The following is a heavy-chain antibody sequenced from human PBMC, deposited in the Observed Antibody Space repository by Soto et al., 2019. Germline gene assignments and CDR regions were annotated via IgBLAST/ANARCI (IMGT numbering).Heavy chain of an antibody. D-gene: IGHD5-12*01. CDR1: GFTFTSYA. V-gene: IGHV3-23*01. J-gene: IGHJ6*02. Sequence: EVQLLESGGGLVQPGGSLRLSCAASGFTFTSYAMSWVRQAPGKGLEWVSDISGRGDTTFYADSVKGRFTISRDNSKKSLYLQMNNLRAEDTALYYWAKKVSGYDAYYSYGMDVWGQGTTVTVSS. CDR2: ISGRGDTT. CDR3: AKKVSGYDAYYSYGMDV.